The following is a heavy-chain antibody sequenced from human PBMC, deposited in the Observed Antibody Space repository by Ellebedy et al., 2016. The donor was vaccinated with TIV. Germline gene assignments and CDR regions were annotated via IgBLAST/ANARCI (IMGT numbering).Heavy chain of an antibody. Sequence: GESLMISCVASGFTFSKYNMNWVRQSPGKGLEWVSSIRSTGSDKYYAESVKGRFTISRDNAQDTLFLQMNSLRAEDTAVYYCARGWSTPDSWGQGTLVIVSS. CDR3: ARGWSTPDS. J-gene: IGHJ4*02. CDR2: IRSTGSDK. D-gene: IGHD2-15*01. CDR1: GFTFSKYN. V-gene: IGHV3-21*06.